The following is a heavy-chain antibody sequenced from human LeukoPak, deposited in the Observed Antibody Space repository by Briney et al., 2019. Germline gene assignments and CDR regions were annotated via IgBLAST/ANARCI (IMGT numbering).Heavy chain of an antibody. V-gene: IGHV3-48*01. Sequence: PGGSLTLSCAVSGFPFTTYSMNWVRQAPGKGLEWVSYIDSSSSTIYYADSVKGRFTVSRDNAKNSLDLQMNSLRSEDTAVYYCVRDRGISFYFDYWGQGTLVTVSS. CDR1: GFPFTTYS. J-gene: IGHJ4*02. CDR3: VRDRGISFYFDY. CDR2: IDSSSSTI. D-gene: IGHD3-16*02.